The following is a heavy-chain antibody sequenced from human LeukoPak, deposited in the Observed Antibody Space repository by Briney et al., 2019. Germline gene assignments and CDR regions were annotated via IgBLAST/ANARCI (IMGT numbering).Heavy chain of an antibody. D-gene: IGHD2-8*02. J-gene: IGHJ4*02. V-gene: IGHV3-30*02. Sequence: PGGSLRLSCAASGFTFSSYGMHWVRQAPGQGLEWVAYIQYDGSSEQYGDSVKGRFSISRDSSKNILYLQMNSLRAEDTAIYYCATYRQVLLPFESWGQGTPVTVSS. CDR3: ATYRQVLLPFES. CDR1: GFTFSSYG. CDR2: IQYDGSSE.